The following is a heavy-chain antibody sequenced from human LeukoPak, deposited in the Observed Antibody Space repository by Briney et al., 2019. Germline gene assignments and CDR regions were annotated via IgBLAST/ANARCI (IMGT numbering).Heavy chain of an antibody. V-gene: IGHV4-38-2*02. J-gene: IGHJ4*02. Sequence: SETLSLTCTVSGYSISSGDYWGWIRQPPGKGLEWIGSIYHSGSTYYNPSLRSRVTISVDTSKSQFSLKLSSVTAADTAVYYCARLNPIAAAGDDYWGQGTLVTVSS. CDR3: ARLNPIAAAGDDY. CDR1: GYSISSGDY. CDR2: IYHSGST. D-gene: IGHD6-13*01.